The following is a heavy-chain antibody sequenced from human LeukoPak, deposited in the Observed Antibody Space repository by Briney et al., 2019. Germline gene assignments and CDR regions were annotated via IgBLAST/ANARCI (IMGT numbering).Heavy chain of an antibody. J-gene: IGHJ2*01. V-gene: IGHV3-48*04. Sequence: AGGSLRLSCAASGFSFSSHPFNWVRQAPGKGLEWVSHISSNGNTEYYLDSVRVRFTMSRDNAKNLLFLQLDSLRAEDTAVYYCARDPPRSQNLRYFDLWGRGTLVTVSS. CDR3: ARDPPRSQNLRYFDL. CDR2: ISSNGNTE. CDR1: GFSFSSHP. D-gene: IGHD1-14*01.